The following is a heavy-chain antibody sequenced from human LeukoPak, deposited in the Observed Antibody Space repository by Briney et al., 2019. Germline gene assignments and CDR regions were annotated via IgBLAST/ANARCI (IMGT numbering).Heavy chain of an antibody. V-gene: IGHV4-59*08. J-gene: IGHJ4*02. CDR1: GGSISSYY. CDR2: IYYSGST. CDR3: ARVGVATTRTDY. D-gene: IGHD5-12*01. Sequence: SETLSLTCTVSGGSISSYYWSWIRQPPGKGLEWIGYIYYSGSTNYNPSLKSRVTISVDTSKNQFSLKLSFVTAADTAVYYCARVGVATTRTDYWGQGTLVTVSS.